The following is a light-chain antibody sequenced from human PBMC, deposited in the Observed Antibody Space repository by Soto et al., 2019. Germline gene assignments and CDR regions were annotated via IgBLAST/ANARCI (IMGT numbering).Light chain of an antibody. CDR3: TSYTTSSLYV. CDR1: SSDVGAYNY. V-gene: IGLV2-14*01. CDR2: DVN. J-gene: IGLJ1*01. Sequence: QSALTQPASVSGSPGQSLTISCTGTSSDVGAYNYVSWYQQHPGKAPKLIIYDVNNQPSGVSNRLSGAKSGNTASLTISGLQAEDEADYYCTSYTTSSLYVFGTGTKVTVL.